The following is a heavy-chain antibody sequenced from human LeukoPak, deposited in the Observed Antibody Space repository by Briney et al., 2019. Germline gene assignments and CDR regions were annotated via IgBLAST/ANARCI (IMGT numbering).Heavy chain of an antibody. CDR3: AREILWFGDPINYYYYMDV. D-gene: IGHD3-10*01. V-gene: IGHV4-39*01. J-gene: IGHJ6*03. CDR2: IYYSGNT. Sequence: SETLSLTCTVSDGSISNSSFYWGWIRQPPGKGLEWIGNIYYSGNTYYNSSLKSRVTISVDTSKNQFSLQLNSVTPEDTAVYYCAREILWFGDPINYYYYMDVWGKGTTVTVSS. CDR1: DGSISNSSFY.